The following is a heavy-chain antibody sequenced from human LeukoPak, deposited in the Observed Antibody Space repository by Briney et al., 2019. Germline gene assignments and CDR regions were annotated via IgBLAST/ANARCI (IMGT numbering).Heavy chain of an antibody. V-gene: IGHV3-33*01. CDR2: IWYDGSNK. D-gene: IGHD4-17*01. CDR1: GFTFSSYG. Sequence: PGRSLRLSCAASGFTFSSYGMHWVRQAPGKGLEWVAVIWYDGSNKCYADSVKGRFTISRDNSKNTLYLQMNSLRAEDTAVYYCARDGPSFLYGDYVSISGDAFDIWGQGTMVTVSS. CDR3: ARDGPSFLYGDYVSISGDAFDI. J-gene: IGHJ3*02.